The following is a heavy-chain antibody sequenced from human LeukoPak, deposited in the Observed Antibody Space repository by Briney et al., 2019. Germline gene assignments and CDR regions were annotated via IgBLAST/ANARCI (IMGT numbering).Heavy chain of an antibody. V-gene: IGHV1-2*02. CDR3: ARDRPLDADDYYGFYYLDY. D-gene: IGHD3-10*01. CDR1: GYTFTGYY. Sequence: ASVKVSCKASGYTFTGYYMHWVRQAPGQGLEWMGWINPNSGGTNHAQKFQGRVTMTRDTSISTAYMELSRLRSDDTAVYYCARDRPLDADDYYGFYYLDYWGQGTLVTVSS. CDR2: INPNSGGT. J-gene: IGHJ4*02.